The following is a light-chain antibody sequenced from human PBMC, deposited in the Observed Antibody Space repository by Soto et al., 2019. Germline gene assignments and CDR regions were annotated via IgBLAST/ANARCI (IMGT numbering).Light chain of an antibody. CDR3: QQYYSSPPT. V-gene: IGKV4-1*01. CDR1: DKIFYSSDNKNY. CDR2: WAS. Sequence: DGGLTQSPDSLAVCLCGRASITDKCSDKIFYSSDNKNYLSWYQQRPGQPLKLLFYWASTRESGVPDRFSGSGSGTPFTLTITRLQAEDVAVYYCQQYYSSPPTFGQGSKVDIK. J-gene: IGKJ1*01.